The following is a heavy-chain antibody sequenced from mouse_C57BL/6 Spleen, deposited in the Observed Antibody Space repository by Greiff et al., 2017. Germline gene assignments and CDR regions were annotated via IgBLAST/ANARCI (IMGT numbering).Heavy chain of an antibody. CDR1: GYTFTSYW. J-gene: IGHJ4*01. Sequence: VQLQQPGAELVMPGASVKLSCKASGYTFTSYWMHWVKQRPGQGLEWIGEIDPSDSYTTYNQKFKGKSTLTVDKSSSTAYMQLSSLTSEDSAVYYCARSDRRRESAMDYWGQGTSVTVSS. V-gene: IGHV1-69*01. CDR3: ARSDRRRESAMDY. CDR2: IDPSDSYT.